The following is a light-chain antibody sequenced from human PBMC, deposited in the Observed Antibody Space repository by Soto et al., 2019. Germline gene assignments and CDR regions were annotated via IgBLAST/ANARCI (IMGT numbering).Light chain of an antibody. CDR1: SSDVGSYNF. CDR3: CSFVGSSTWV. CDR2: EGT. J-gene: IGLJ3*02. V-gene: IGLV2-23*01. Sequence: QSALTQPASVSGSPGQSITISCTGTSSDVGSYNFVSWYQQHPGKAPKLMIYEGTKRPSGVSNRFSGSNSGNSASLTISELQAEDEADYYCCSFVGSSTWVFGGGTKVTVL.